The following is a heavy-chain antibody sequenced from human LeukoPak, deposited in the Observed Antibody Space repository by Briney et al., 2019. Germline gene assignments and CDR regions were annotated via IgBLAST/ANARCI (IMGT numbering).Heavy chain of an antibody. Sequence: GGSLRLSCAASGFTFSNAWMSWVRQAPGKGLEWVGRIKSKTDGGTTDYAAPVKGRFTISRDGSKNTLYLQMNSLKTEDTAVYYCTTDVSSPGIAVAGQKDYWGQGTLVTVSS. J-gene: IGHJ4*02. CDR3: TTDVSSPGIAVAGQKDY. D-gene: IGHD6-19*01. CDR1: GFTFSNAW. CDR2: IKSKTDGGTT. V-gene: IGHV3-15*01.